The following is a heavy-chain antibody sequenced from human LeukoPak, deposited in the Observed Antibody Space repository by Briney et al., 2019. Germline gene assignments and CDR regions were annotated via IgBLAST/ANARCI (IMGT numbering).Heavy chain of an antibody. CDR2: VYYSGST. Sequence: PSETLSLTCIVSGGSISRTNYYSGRIRQPPGRGLEWIGSVYYSGSTYSNPSLKGRITVSVDTSKNQFSLKLSTVTRADTAVYYCARVYDDRRGYYSFDLWGQGTLVTVSS. D-gene: IGHD3-22*01. CDR1: GGSISRTNYY. V-gene: IGHV4-39*02. J-gene: IGHJ4*02. CDR3: ARVYDDRRGYYSFDL.